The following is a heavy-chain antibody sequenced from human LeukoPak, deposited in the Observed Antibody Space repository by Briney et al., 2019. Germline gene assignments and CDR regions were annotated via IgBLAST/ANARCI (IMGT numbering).Heavy chain of an antibody. D-gene: IGHD1-7*01. Sequence: PSETLSLTCSVSGDSISSGSYYWGWIRQPPGKGLEWIGIIYYIGSTYYNPSLKSQVTISVDTSKNQFSLKLSSVTAADTAVYYCARLTYNWNSIDYWGQGTLVTVSS. J-gene: IGHJ4*02. CDR3: ARLTYNWNSIDY. CDR1: GDSISSGSYY. CDR2: IYYIGST. V-gene: IGHV4-39*01.